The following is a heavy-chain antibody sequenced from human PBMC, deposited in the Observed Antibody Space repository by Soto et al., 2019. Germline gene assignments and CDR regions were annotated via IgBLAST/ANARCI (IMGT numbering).Heavy chain of an antibody. CDR3: ARQWDLSGYYHGMDV. D-gene: IGHD1-26*01. Sequence: GASLKVSCKASGYTFTNYDLNWVRQAPGQGLELMGWMNPDTGNTGYAQKFLGRVTMTRESSINTAYMEVSSLTSEDTAVYYCARQWDLSGYYHGMDVWGQGTTVTVYS. V-gene: IGHV1-8*01. J-gene: IGHJ6*02. CDR2: MNPDTGNT. CDR1: GYTFTNYD.